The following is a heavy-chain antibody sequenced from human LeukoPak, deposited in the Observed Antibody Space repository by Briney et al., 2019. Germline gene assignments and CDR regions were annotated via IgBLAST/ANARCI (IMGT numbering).Heavy chain of an antibody. CDR1: GFTFSSYS. D-gene: IGHD3-9*01. J-gene: IGHJ5*02. CDR3: ARNYDILTGFPHPEWWFDP. Sequence: PGGSLRLSCAASGFTFSSYSMNWVRQAPGKGLEWVSSISSSSSYIYYADSVKGRFTISRDNAKNSLYLQMNSLRAEDTAVYYCARNYDILTGFPHPEWWFDPWGQGTLVTVSS. V-gene: IGHV3-21*01. CDR2: ISSSSSYI.